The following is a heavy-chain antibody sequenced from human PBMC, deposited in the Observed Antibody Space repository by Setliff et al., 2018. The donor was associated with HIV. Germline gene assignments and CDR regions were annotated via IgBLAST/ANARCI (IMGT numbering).Heavy chain of an antibody. CDR3: ATGENYFGSGSPSVHYYMDV. Sequence: TLSLTCNVSGGSIRSGSYFWGWIRQPAGKGLEWIGHIYTTGSTNYNPSFNNRVAISIDTSKNQLSLKVRFVTAADTAVYYCATGENYFGSGSPSVHYYMDVWGKGTTVTGSS. V-gene: IGHV4-61*09. D-gene: IGHD3-10*01. J-gene: IGHJ6*03. CDR1: GGSIRSGSYF. CDR2: IYTTGST.